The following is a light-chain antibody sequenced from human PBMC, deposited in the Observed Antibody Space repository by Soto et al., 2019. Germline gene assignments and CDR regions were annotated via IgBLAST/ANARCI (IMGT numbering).Light chain of an antibody. CDR3: SSYTSSSTWV. CDR2: EVS. J-gene: IGLJ3*02. Sequence: QSVLTQPASVSGSPGQSITISCTGTSSDVGGYNYVSWYQQHPGKAPKLMIYEVSNRPSGVSNRFSGSKSGNTASLTISGRQAEDEADYYCSSYTSSSTWVFGGGTQLTV. V-gene: IGLV2-14*01. CDR1: SSDVGGYNY.